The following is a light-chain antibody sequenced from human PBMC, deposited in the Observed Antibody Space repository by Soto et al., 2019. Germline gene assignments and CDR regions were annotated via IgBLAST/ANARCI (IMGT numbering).Light chain of an antibody. V-gene: IGKV1-5*03. CDR2: KAS. CDR1: QSISNW. Sequence: DIQMTQSPSTLSASVGDRVTITCRASQSISNWLAWYQQKPGKAPKLLIYKASSLESGVPSRFSGSGSGTEFTLTINSLQPDDFATYYCQQYNSYSGDTFGQGTKLEIK. J-gene: IGKJ2*01. CDR3: QQYNSYSGDT.